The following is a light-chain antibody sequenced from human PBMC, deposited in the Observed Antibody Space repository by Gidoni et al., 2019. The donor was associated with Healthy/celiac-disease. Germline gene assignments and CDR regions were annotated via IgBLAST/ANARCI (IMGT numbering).Light chain of an antibody. CDR2: DAS. J-gene: IGKJ5*01. V-gene: IGKV3-11*01. Sequence: EIVLTQSPATLSLSPGERATLSCRASQSVSSYLAWYQQKPGPAPRLLIYDASNRATGIPARFSGSGSGTDFTLTISSLEPEDFAVYYCQQRSNWRITFXQXTRLEIK. CDR1: QSVSSY. CDR3: QQRSNWRIT.